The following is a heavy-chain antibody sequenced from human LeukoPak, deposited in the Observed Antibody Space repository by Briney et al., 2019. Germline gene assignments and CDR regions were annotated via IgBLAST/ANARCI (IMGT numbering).Heavy chain of an antibody. D-gene: IGHD3-22*01. CDR3: AKDLIRTMIVVVITRPLFDY. CDR2: ISGSGGST. Sequence: PGGSLRPSCAASGFTFSSYAMSWVRQAPGKGLEWVSAISGSGGSTYYADSVKGRFTISRDNSKNTLYLQMNSLRAEDTAVYYCAKDLIRTMIVVVITRPLFDYWGQGTLVTVSS. V-gene: IGHV3-23*01. J-gene: IGHJ4*02. CDR1: GFTFSSYA.